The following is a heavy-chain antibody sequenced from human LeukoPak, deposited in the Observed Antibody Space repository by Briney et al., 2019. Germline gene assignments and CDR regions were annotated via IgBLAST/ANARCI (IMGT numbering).Heavy chain of an antibody. CDR1: GFTFSSYW. CDR2: ISGGGNNI. CDR3: ARDKDHAFDI. Sequence: GGSLRLSCAASGFTFSSYWMHWVRQAPGKGLVWVSRISGGGNNIDYADSVKGRFTISRDNAKNTLYLQMNSLRAEDTAVYYCARDKDHAFDIWGQGTMITVSS. V-gene: IGHV3-74*01. J-gene: IGHJ3*02.